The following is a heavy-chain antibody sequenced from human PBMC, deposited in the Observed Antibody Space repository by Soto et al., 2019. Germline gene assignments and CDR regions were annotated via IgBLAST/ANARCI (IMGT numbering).Heavy chain of an antibody. Sequence: GGSLRLSCAASGFTFSSYAMSWVRQAPGKGLEWVSAISGSGGSTYYADSVKGRFTISRDSSKNTLYLQMNSLRAEDTAVYYCADYYGSGSYYPFDYWGQGTLVTVSS. CDR3: ADYYGSGSYYPFDY. V-gene: IGHV3-23*01. CDR1: GFTFSSYA. CDR2: ISGSGGST. J-gene: IGHJ4*02. D-gene: IGHD3-10*01.